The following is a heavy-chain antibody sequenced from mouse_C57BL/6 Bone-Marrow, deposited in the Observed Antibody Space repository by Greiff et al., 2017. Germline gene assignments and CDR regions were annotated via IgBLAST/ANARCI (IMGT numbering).Heavy chain of an antibody. CDR2: IDPENGDT. D-gene: IGHD1-1*01. Sequence: VQLQQSGAELVRPGASVKLSCTASGFNIKDDYMHWVKQRPEPGLEWIGWIDPENGDTEYASKFQGEATITADTSSNTAYLQLSRLTSEDTAVYYCTTLNLWLCFEDWGQGTTLTVAS. CDR1: GFNIKDDY. J-gene: IGHJ2*01. V-gene: IGHV14-4*01. CDR3: TTLNLWLCFED.